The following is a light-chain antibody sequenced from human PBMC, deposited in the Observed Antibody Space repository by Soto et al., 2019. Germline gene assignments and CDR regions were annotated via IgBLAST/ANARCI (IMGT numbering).Light chain of an antibody. CDR3: QQRSNWPIFT. V-gene: IGKV3-11*01. CDR1: QSVSSY. CDR2: DAS. J-gene: IGKJ3*01. Sequence: EIVLTQSPATLSLSPGERATLSCRASQSVSSYLAWYHQKPGQAPRPLIYDASNRATGIPARFSGSGSGTDFTLTISSLEPEDFAVYYCQQRSNWPIFTFGPGTKVDIK.